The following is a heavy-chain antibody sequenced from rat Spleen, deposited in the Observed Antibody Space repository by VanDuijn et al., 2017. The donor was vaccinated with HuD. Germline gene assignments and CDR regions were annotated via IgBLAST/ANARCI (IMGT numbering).Heavy chain of an antibody. CDR1: GFTFSDYA. D-gene: IGHD5-1*01. Sequence: EVQLVESDGGLVQPGRSLKLSCAASGFTFSDYAMAWVRQAPKKGLEWVATILYDDTNTYYRDSVKGRFTISRDNTKNTLYLQMDSLRSEDTATYYCARHPQLGVFWYFDFWGPGTMVTVSS. V-gene: IGHV5-17*01. J-gene: IGHJ1*01. CDR3: ARHPQLGVFWYFDF. CDR2: ILYDDTNT.